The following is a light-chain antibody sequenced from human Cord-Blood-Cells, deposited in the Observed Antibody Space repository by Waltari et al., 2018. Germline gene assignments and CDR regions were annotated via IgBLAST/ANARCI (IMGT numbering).Light chain of an antibody. CDR2: DAS. V-gene: IGKV1-13*02. CDR1: QGISSA. CDR3: QQFNSYPHT. Sequence: AIQLTQSPSSLSASVGDSVPITCRASQGISSALAWYQQKPGKAPKLLIYDASSLESGVPSRFSGSGSGTDFTLTISSLQPEDFATYYCQQFNSYPHTFGQGTKLEIK. J-gene: IGKJ2*01.